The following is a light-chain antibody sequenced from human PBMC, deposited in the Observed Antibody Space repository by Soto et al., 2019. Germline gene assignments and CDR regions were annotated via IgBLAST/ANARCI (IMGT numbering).Light chain of an antibody. J-gene: IGKJ1*01. CDR2: GAS. Sequence: EIVLTQSPGTLSLSPGERATLSCRASQSVSSSYLAWYQQKPGQAPSLLIYGASSRATGIPDRFSGSGSGTDFTLTISTLEPEDFAVYYCQQYGRTFGQGTKVDIE. CDR1: QSVSSSY. V-gene: IGKV3-20*01. CDR3: QQYGRT.